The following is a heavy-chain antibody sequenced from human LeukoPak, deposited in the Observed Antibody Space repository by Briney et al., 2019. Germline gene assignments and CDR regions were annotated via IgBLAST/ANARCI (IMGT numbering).Heavy chain of an antibody. CDR3: AISGSGWFPDY. J-gene: IGHJ4*02. V-gene: IGHV4-59*01. CDR2: IYYSGST. D-gene: IGHD6-19*01. CDR1: GGSISSYY. Sequence: SETLSLTCTVSGGSISSYYWSWIRQPPGKGLEWIGYIYYSGSTNYNPSLKSRVTISVDTSKNQCSLKLSSVTAADTAVYYCAISGSGWFPDYWGQGTLVTVSS.